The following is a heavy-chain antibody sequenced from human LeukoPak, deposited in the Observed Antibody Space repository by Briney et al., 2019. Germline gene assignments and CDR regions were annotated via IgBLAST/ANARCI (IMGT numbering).Heavy chain of an antibody. Sequence: GGSLTLTCQASGFTFYMYAMSWVRQAPGKGLEWVASMCGTAGCTFYPDSVKGRFTISRDNSKNVLYLRMNSLTAEDTAIYYCAKDRPNFHENSGHYYRRDGDSWGQGTLVTVSS. CDR3: AKDRPNFHENSGHYYRRDGDS. J-gene: IGHJ5*01. CDR1: GFTFYMYA. D-gene: IGHD3-22*01. V-gene: IGHV3-23*01. CDR2: MCGTAGCT.